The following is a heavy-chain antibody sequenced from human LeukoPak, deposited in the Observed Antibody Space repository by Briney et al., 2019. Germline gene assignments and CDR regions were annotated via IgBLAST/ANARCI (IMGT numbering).Heavy chain of an antibody. CDR1: GFTFSSYS. CDR2: ISSSSSYI. J-gene: IGHJ6*02. Sequence: GGSLRLSCAASGFTFSSYSMNWVRQAPGKGLEWVSSISSSSSYIYYADSVKGRFTISRDNAKNSLYLQMNSLRAEDTAVYYCARVNINGDYSMMGVWGQGTTVTVSS. CDR3: ARVNINGDYSMMGV. V-gene: IGHV3-21*01. D-gene: IGHD4-17*01.